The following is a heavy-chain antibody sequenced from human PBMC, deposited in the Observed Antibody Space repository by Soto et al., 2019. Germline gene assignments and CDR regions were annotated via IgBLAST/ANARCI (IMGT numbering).Heavy chain of an antibody. CDR1: GFTFSSYG. Sequence: PGGSLRLSCAASGFTFSSYGMHWVRQAPGKGLEWVAVISYDGSNKYYADSVKGRFTISRDNSKNTLYLQMNSLRAEDTAVYYCAKEEETGYFDYWAREPWSPSPQ. CDR2: ISYDGSNK. CDR3: AKEEETGYFDY. J-gene: IGHJ4*02. D-gene: IGHD3-10*01. V-gene: IGHV3-30*18.